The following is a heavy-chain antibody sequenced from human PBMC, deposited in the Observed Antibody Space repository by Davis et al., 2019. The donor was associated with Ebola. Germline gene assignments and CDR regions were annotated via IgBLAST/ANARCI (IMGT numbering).Heavy chain of an antibody. Sequence: SSVKVPRKASRYTLTSYCISWVRQAPGQGLEWMGGIIPIFGTANYAQKFQGRVTITADESTSTAYMELSSLRSEDTAVYYCATTRGRDGYNDLDYWGQGTLVTVSS. CDR2: IIPIFGTA. CDR1: RYTLTSYC. J-gene: IGHJ4*02. D-gene: IGHD5-24*01. V-gene: IGHV1-69*13. CDR3: ATTRGRDGYNDLDY.